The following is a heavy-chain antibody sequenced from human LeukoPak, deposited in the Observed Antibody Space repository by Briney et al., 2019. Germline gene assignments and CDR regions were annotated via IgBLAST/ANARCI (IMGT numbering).Heavy chain of an antibody. CDR2: ISDSGGST. CDR1: GFTFSSYA. V-gene: IGHV3-23*01. Sequence: GESLRLSCVASGFTFSSYAMSWVRQAPGKGLEWVAAISDSGGSTYYVDSVRGRFTISRDNSKNTLYLQMNSLRAEHTAIYSCARDIRGSGNYGWFDPWGRGTLVTVSS. D-gene: IGHD3-10*01. CDR3: ARDIRGSGNYGWFDP. J-gene: IGHJ5*02.